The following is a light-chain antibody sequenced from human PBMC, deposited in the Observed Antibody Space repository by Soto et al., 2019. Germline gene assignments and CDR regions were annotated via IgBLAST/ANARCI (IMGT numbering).Light chain of an antibody. CDR3: QQYGSSPRT. CDR1: QSVADN. V-gene: IGKV3-20*01. J-gene: IGKJ1*01. CDR2: AAS. Sequence: EVVMTQSPATLSVSPGERVTLSCRSSQSVADNLAWYQQTPGQTPRLLFYAASSRATGIPDRFSGSGSGTDFSLTISRLEAEDFAVYYCQQYGSSPRTFGQGTKVDIK.